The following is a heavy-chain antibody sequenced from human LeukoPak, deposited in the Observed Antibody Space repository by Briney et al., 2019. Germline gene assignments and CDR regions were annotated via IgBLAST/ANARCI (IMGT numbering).Heavy chain of an antibody. J-gene: IGHJ4*02. CDR3: ARDAEGSWPFFDY. D-gene: IGHD6-13*01. Sequence: GGSLRLSCAASGFTFSSYAMSWVRQAPGKGLERVAVISYDGSNKYYADSVKGRFTISRDNSKNTLYLQMNSLRAEDTAVYYCARDAEGSWPFFDYWGQGTLVTVSS. CDR2: ISYDGSNK. CDR1: GFTFSSYA. V-gene: IGHV3-30*04.